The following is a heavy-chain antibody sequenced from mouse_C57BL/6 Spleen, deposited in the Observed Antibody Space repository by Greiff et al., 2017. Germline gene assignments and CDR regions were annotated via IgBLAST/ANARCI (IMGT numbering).Heavy chain of an antibody. CDR1: GYTFTGYW. CDR3: ARRGSSGYKAY. CDR2: ILPGSGST. D-gene: IGHD3-2*02. Sequence: QVQLQQSGAELMKPGASVKLSCKATGYTFTGYWIEWVKQRPGHGLEWIGEILPGSGSTNYNDKFKGKATFTADTSSNTAYMQLSSLTTEDSAIYYCARRGSSGYKAYWGQGTLVTVSA. J-gene: IGHJ3*01. V-gene: IGHV1-9*01.